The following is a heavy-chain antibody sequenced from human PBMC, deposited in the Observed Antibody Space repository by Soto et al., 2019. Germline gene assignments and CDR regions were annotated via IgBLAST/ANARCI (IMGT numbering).Heavy chain of an antibody. D-gene: IGHD6-6*01. V-gene: IGHV4-59*01. CDR3: AVSTGSSQYYFDY. Sequence: SETLSLTCTVSGGSISNYYWSWIRQPPGKGLEWIGNIYYSGTTNYNPSLKSRVTISIDTSKNHFSLNLNSVTAADTAVYYCAVSTGSSQYYFDYWGQGALVTVSS. CDR1: GGSISNYY. CDR2: IYYSGTT. J-gene: IGHJ4*02.